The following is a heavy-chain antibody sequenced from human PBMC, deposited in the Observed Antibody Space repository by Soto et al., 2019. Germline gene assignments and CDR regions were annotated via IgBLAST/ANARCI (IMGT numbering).Heavy chain of an antibody. Sequence: QVQLVQSGAEVKKPGASVKVSCKASGYTFTSYYMHWVRQAPGQGLEWMGIINPSGGSTSYAQKFQGRVTMTRDTSTSTVDMELSSLRSEDTAVDYCARGDIVVVPAAQPNYYYYYYMDVWGKGTTVTVSS. D-gene: IGHD2-2*01. CDR2: INPSGGST. V-gene: IGHV1-46*03. J-gene: IGHJ6*03. CDR1: GYTFTSYY. CDR3: ARGDIVVVPAAQPNYYYYYYMDV.